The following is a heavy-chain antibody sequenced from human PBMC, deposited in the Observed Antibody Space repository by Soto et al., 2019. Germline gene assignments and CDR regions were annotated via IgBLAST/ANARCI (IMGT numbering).Heavy chain of an antibody. CDR3: ASGIDP. CDR1: GFMFSYSW. V-gene: IGHV3-7*05. J-gene: IGHJ5*02. CDR2: IKPDGSET. Sequence: EAQLVESGGDLVQPGGSLRLSCAASGFMFSYSWMNWVRQAPRKGLEWVANIKPDGSETAYVDSVMGRFTISRDNAKKFLSFQLNSLRVDDTAVYCCASGIDPWCQGTLVTVSS.